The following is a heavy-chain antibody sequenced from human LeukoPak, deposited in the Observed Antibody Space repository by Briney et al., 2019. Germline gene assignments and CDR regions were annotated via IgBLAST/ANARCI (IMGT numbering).Heavy chain of an antibody. CDR2: ISGDSTYI. D-gene: IGHD1-1*01. Sequence: PGGSLRLSCAASGFTFASYSMNWVRQAPGKGLEWVSSISGDSTYIYNAGSVKGRFTISRDNAQASLYLQMISLRADDTAVYYCARVSGRLERQSDLDYWGQGTLVFVSS. V-gene: IGHV3-21*01. CDR1: GFTFASYS. J-gene: IGHJ4*02. CDR3: ARVSGRLERQSDLDY.